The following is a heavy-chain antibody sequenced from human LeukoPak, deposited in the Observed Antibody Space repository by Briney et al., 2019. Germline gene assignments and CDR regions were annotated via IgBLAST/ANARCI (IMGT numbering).Heavy chain of an antibody. J-gene: IGHJ4*02. V-gene: IGHV3-30*02. Sequence: GGSLRLSCAASGFTFSSYGMHWVRQAPGKGLEWVALIWYDGSNKYYADSVKGRFTISRDSSKNTLYLQMSSLRAEDTAVYYCAKDRGYCSGGSCYWGFYFDYWGQGTLVTVSS. CDR2: IWYDGSNK. CDR1: GFTFSSYG. CDR3: AKDRGYCSGGSCYWGFYFDY. D-gene: IGHD2-15*01.